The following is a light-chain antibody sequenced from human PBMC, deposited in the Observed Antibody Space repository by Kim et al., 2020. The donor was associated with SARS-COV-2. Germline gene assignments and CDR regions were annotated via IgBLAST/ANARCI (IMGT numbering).Light chain of an antibody. J-gene: IGLJ3*02. Sequence: ELTQPPSASGTPGQRVTISCSGSSSNIGPNYVSWYQPLPGTAPKLLMYGNNQRPSGVPDRFSGSKSGTSASLAISGLRSEDEADYHCAAWDDSLSGRVFGGGTQLTVL. V-gene: IGLV1-47*02. CDR2: GNN. CDR3: AAWDDSLSGRV. CDR1: SSNIGPNY.